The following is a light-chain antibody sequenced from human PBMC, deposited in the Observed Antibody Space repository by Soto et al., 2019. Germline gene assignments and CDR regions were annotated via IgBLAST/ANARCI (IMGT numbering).Light chain of an antibody. J-gene: IGKJ5*01. CDR3: QQGSNWPRVT. V-gene: IGKV3-11*01. Sequence: PGERATLSCRASQSVSSYLAWYQQKPGQAPRLLIYDASNRATGIPARFSGSGSGTDFTLTISSLEPEDFAVYYCQQGSNWPRVTFGQGTRLEIK. CDR2: DAS. CDR1: QSVSSY.